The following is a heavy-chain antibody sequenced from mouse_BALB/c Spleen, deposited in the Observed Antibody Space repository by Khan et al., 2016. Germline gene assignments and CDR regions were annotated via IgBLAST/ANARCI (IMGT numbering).Heavy chain of an antibody. D-gene: IGHD2-13*01. CDR3: ATPDYLFVY. V-gene: IGHV3-2*02. J-gene: IGHJ3*01. Sequence: EVQLKESGPGLVKPSQSLSLTCTVTGYSITSAYAWTWIRQFPGNKLEWMGYIDSSGSTTYNPTLKSRVSITRDTSNNQIFLQLNSVTTEDSAAYYVATPDYLFVYWGQGTLVTVSA. CDR2: IDSSGST. CDR1: GYSITSAYA.